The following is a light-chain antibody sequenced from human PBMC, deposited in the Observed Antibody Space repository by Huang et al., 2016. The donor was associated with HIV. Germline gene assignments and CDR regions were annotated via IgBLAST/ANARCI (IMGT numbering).Light chain of an antibody. CDR2: AAS. Sequence: DIQMTQSPSSLSASVGDRVTITCQASQDISTYLNWYQQKPGNAPKVLIYAASNLETGVPSRFRGSGSGTDFTFTISSMQPGDIATYYCQQYDNLPWTFGQGTKVEIK. CDR1: QDISTY. J-gene: IGKJ1*01. V-gene: IGKV1-33*01. CDR3: QQYDNLPWT.